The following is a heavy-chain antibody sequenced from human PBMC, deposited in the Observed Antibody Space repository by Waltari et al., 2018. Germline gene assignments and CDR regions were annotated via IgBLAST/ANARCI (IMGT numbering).Heavy chain of an antibody. Sequence: QVQLVQSGAEVRPPGSSVQVSCKDSGGTLPSPGLIWVRQAPGQGLEWVGGIIPIFGTANYAQRFQDRVTMTSDVSTSTAYMEMRSLRSDDTAVYYCARDVIRAHDDGIYVARGWFDLWGQGTLVTVSS. V-gene: IGHV1-69*13. CDR2: IIPIFGTA. J-gene: IGHJ5*02. CDR1: GGTLPSPG. CDR3: ARDVIRAHDDGIYVARGWFDL. D-gene: IGHD4-17*01.